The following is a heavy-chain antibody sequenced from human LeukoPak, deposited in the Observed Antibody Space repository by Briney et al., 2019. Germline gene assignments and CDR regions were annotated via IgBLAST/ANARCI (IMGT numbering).Heavy chain of an antibody. V-gene: IGHV1-18*01. Sequence: GASVKVSCKASGYIFTNFGISWVRQARGQGLECMGWISGYNGNTKYVQKFQGRVTMTTDTSTSTAYMELRSLRSDDTAVYYCARGLTHRRNYDNSGYQIVPAFWGQGTLVTVSS. D-gene: IGHD3-22*01. CDR3: ARGLTHRRNYDNSGYQIVPAF. CDR2: ISGYNGNT. J-gene: IGHJ4*02. CDR1: GYIFTNFG.